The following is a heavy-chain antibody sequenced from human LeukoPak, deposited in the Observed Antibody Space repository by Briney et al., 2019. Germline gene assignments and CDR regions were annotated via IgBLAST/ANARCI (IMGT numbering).Heavy chain of an antibody. V-gene: IGHV3-48*01. CDR1: GFTISDYS. CDR2: ISSSSSTI. J-gene: IGHJ4*02. CDR3: ARDWAGGYSYGYVDY. Sequence: GGSLGLSCAASGFTISDYSMNWVRQAPGKGLEWVSYISSSSSTIYYADSVKGRFTISRDNAKNSLYLQMNSLRAEDTAVYYCARDWAGGYSYGYVDYWGQGTLVTVSS. D-gene: IGHD5-18*01.